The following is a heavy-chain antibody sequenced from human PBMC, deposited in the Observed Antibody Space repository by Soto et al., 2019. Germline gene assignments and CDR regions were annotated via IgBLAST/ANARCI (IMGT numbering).Heavy chain of an antibody. CDR2: INHSGST. J-gene: IGHJ5*02. D-gene: IGHD6-13*01. CDR1: GGSFSGYY. V-gene: IGHV4-34*01. CDR3: ARGFLSYSSSWYRWFDP. Sequence: NPSETLSLTCAVYGGSFSGYYWSWIRQPPGKGLEWIGEINHSGSTNYNPSLKSRVTISVDTSKNQFSLKLSSVTAADTAVYYCARGFLSYSSSWYRWFDPWGQGTLVTVSS.